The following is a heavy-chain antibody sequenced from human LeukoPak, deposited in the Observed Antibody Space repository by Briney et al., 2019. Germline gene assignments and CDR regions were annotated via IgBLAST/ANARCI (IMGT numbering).Heavy chain of an antibody. V-gene: IGHV1-2*02. CDR2: INPNSGGT. CDR3: ARARWQLVPYFDS. Sequence: ASVKVSCKASGYTFTDYYMHWVRQAPGQGLEWMGWINPNSGGTNFAQKFQGRVAMTRDTSISTAYMELGSLRSDDTAVYYCARARWQLVPYFDSWGQGTLVTVSS. J-gene: IGHJ4*02. D-gene: IGHD6-6*01. CDR1: GYTFTDYY.